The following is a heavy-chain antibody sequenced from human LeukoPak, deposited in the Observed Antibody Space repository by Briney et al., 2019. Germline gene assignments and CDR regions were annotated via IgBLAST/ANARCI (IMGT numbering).Heavy chain of an antibody. J-gene: IGHJ5*02. D-gene: IGHD3-22*01. Sequence: SVKVSCEASGGTFSSYAISWVRQAPGQGLEWMGRIIPIFGTANYAQKFQGRVTITADKSTSTAYMELSSLRSEDTAVYYCARRHTYYYDSSGPGGFDPWGQGTLVTVSS. CDR3: ARRHTYYYDSSGPGGFDP. CDR2: IIPIFGTA. V-gene: IGHV1-69*06. CDR1: GGTFSSYA.